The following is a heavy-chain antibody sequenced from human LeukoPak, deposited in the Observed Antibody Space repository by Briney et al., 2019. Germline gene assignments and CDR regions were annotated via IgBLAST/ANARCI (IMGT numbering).Heavy chain of an antibody. D-gene: IGHD2-8*01. CDR3: AKGIVLMVYAIPYYYYYMDV. J-gene: IGHJ6*03. V-gene: IGHV3-23*01. CDR2: ISDSGGST. CDR1: GFTFSSYA. Sequence: GGSLRLSCAASGFTFSSYAMSWVRQAPGKGLEWVSAISDSGGSTYYADSVKGRFTISRDNSKNTLYLQMNSLRAEDTAVYYCAKGIVLMVYAIPYYYYYMDVWGKGTTVTVSS.